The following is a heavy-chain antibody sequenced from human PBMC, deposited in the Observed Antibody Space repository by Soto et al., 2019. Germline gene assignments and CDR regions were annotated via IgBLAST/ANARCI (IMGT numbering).Heavy chain of an antibody. J-gene: IGHJ5*01. D-gene: IGHD3-10*01. CDR2: ISNNAGTT. CDR3: AKVLLLWPEWFDS. CDR1: GFTFSSFP. V-gene: IGHV3-23*01. Sequence: SGGGLVQPGGSLRLSCAASGFTFSSFPMQWVRQAPGKGLEWVSGISNNAGTTYYADSVKGRFTISRDNSKNTVYLQMTSLRAEDTAIYYCAKVLLLWPEWFDSWGQGTLVTVSS.